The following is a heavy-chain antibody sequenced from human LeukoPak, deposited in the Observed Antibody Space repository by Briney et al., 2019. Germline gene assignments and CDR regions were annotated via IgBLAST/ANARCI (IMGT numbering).Heavy chain of an antibody. CDR2: INPSGGST. V-gene: IGHV1-46*01. J-gene: IGHJ4*02. CDR3: ARDHDGHFDY. Sequence: ASVKVSFTASGYTFTSYYMHWVRQAPGQGLEWMGIINPSGGSTSYARKFQGRVTMTRDTSTSTVYMELSSLRSEDTAVYYCARDHDGHFDYWGQGTLVTVSS. D-gene: IGHD1-1*01. CDR1: GYTFTSYY.